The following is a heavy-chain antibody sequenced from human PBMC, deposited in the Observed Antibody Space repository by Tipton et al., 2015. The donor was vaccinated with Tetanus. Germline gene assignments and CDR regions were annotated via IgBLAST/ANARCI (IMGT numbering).Heavy chain of an antibody. D-gene: IGHD3-10*01. J-gene: IGHJ4*02. Sequence: TLSLTCAVSGGSISSSNWWSWVRQPPGKGLEWIGSAYYSGTTKYNPALKSRVTISVDTSTTQFSLRLNSVTAADTAVYYCARGVWFGPGPKYYFDYWGQGTLVTVSS. CDR1: GGSISSSNW. V-gene: IGHV4-4*02. CDR3: ARGVWFGPGPKYYFDY. CDR2: AYYSGTT.